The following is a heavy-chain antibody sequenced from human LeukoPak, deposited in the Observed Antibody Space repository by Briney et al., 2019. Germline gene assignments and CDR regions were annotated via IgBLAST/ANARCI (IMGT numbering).Heavy chain of an antibody. V-gene: IGHV4-59*01. CDR1: GGSISSYY. D-gene: IGHD2-21*02. Sequence: KPSETLSLTCTVSGGSISSYYWSWIRQPPGKGLEWIGYTYYSGSTNYNPSLKSRVTISVDTSKNQFSLKLSSVTAADTAVYYCASKYCGGDCYAWYYGMDVWGQGTTVTVSS. CDR2: TYYSGST. J-gene: IGHJ6*02. CDR3: ASKYCGGDCYAWYYGMDV.